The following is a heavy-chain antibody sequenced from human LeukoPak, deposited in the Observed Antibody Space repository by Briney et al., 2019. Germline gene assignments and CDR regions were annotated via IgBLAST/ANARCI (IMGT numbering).Heavy chain of an antibody. D-gene: IGHD5-12*01. Sequence: SETLSLTCTVSGGSISSYYWNWIRQPPGKGLEWIGYIYYSGSTSYNPSLKSRVTISVDTSNNQFSLKLSSVTAADTAVYYCARHGYSEYDLNLPWGQGTLVTVSS. J-gene: IGHJ5*02. CDR3: ARHGYSEYDLNLP. CDR2: IYYSGST. V-gene: IGHV4-59*08. CDR1: GGSISSYY.